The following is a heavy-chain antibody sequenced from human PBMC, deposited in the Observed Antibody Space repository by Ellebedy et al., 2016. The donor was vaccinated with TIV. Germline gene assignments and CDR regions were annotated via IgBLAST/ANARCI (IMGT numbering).Heavy chain of an antibody. CDR3: ARESQRGTSSWSHVDY. CDR1: GYTFTNYY. J-gene: IGHJ4*02. V-gene: IGHV1-46*01. Sequence: AASVKVSCKASGYTFTNYYIHWVRQAPGQGLAWLGIIIPSGGSTGYAQKFQGRVTMTRDTSTSTVYMELSSLRSEDTAVYYCARESQRGTSSWSHVDYWGQGTLVTVSS. CDR2: IIPSGGST. D-gene: IGHD6-13*01.